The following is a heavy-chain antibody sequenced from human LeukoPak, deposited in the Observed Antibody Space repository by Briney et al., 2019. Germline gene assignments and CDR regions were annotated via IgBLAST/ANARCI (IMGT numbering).Heavy chain of an antibody. J-gene: IGHJ5*02. CDR1: GGSISSYY. D-gene: IGHD5-18*01. CDR3: ARCGYSYGRNWFDP. Sequence: SETLSLTCTVSGGSISSYYWSWIRQPPGKGLEWIGEINHSGSTNYNPSLKSRVTISVDTSKNQFSLKLSSVTAADTAVYYCARCGYSYGRNWFDPWGQGTLVTVSS. CDR2: INHSGST. V-gene: IGHV4-34*01.